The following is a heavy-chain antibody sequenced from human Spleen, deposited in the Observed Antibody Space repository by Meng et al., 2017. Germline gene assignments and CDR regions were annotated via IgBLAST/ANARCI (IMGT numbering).Heavy chain of an antibody. D-gene: IGHD5-18*01. CDR1: GFTFSSYS. CDR2: ISSSSSYI. Sequence: GESLKISCAASGFTFSSYSMNWVRQAPGKGLEWVSSISSSSSYIYYADSVKGRFTISRDNAKNSLYLQMNSLRAEDTAVYYCAREVRKGYSYGPGDFDYWGQGTLVTVSS. J-gene: IGHJ4*02. V-gene: IGHV3-21*01. CDR3: AREVRKGYSYGPGDFDY.